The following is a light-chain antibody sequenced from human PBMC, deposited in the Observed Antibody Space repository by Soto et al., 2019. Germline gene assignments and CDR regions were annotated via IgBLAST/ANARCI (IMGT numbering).Light chain of an antibody. CDR3: QQYGSSPRLT. V-gene: IGKV3-20*01. CDR1: QSVSSSY. CDR2: GAS. J-gene: IGKJ4*01. Sequence: EIVLTQSPGTLSLSPGERATLSCRASQSVSSSYLAWSQQKPGQAPRLLIYGASSRATGIPDRFSGSGSGTDFTLIISRLEPEDFAVHYCQQYGSSPRLTFGGGTKVEIK.